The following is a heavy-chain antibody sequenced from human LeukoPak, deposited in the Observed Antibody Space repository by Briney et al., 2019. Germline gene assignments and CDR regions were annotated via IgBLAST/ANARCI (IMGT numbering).Heavy chain of an antibody. J-gene: IGHJ4*02. CDR2: IKLDGSEK. D-gene: IGHD6-6*01. Sequence: GGSLRLSCAASGFTLSSHWMSWVRQDPGKGLEWVANIKLDGSEKYYVDSVEGRFTISRDNARNSLYLQMNSLRAEDTAVYYCARGTIAARCLFDYWGQGTLVTVSS. CDR3: ARGTIAARCLFDY. V-gene: IGHV3-7*01. CDR1: GFTLSSHW.